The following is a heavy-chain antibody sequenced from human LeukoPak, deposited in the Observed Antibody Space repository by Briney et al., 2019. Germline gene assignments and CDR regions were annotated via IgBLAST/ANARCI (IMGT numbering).Heavy chain of an antibody. J-gene: IGHJ3*02. D-gene: IGHD2-15*01. Sequence: SQTLSLTCTVSGGSISSDNYFWSWIRQHPGKGLEWLGYIYHSGSAYYNPSLKSRLTISVDTSKNQFSLKLNSVIAADTAVYYCAREVNEPASTDAFDIWGQGTMVTLSS. CDR2: IYHSGSA. CDR3: AREVNEPASTDAFDI. CDR1: GGSISSDNYF. V-gene: IGHV4-31*03.